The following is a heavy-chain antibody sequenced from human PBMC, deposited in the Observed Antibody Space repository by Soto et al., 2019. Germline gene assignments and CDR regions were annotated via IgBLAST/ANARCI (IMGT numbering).Heavy chain of an antibody. V-gene: IGHV1-58*01. Sequence: KGAPASVKVSCKASGFTFTSSAVQWVRQARGQRLEWIGWIVVGSGNTNYAQKFQERVTITRDMSTSTAYMELSSLRSEDTAVYYCAAENYDFWSGYYGLDYGMDVWGQGTTVTVSS. D-gene: IGHD3-3*01. CDR3: AAENYDFWSGYYGLDYGMDV. J-gene: IGHJ6*02. CDR2: IVVGSGNT. CDR1: GFTFTSSA.